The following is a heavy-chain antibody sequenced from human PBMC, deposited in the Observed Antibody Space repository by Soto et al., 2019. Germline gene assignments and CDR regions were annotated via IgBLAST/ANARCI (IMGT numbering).Heavy chain of an antibody. CDR3: ARGVSNSGAYYTVPSAYDL. CDR1: GGTFNGYG. D-gene: IGHD3-10*01. V-gene: IGHV1-69*06. Sequence: QVQLVQSGAVVKKPGSSVEVSCKASGGTFNGYGISWVRQAPGQGLEWMGGTVPVFDTSKYAPRFQGRVTITADKSTSTAYMELSSVRSEDTAIYFCARGVSNSGAYYTVPSAYDLWGQGTLVIVSS. CDR2: TVPVFDTS. J-gene: IGHJ3*01.